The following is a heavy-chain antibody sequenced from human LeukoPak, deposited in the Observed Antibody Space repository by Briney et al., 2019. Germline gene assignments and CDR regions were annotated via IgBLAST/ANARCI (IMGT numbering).Heavy chain of an antibody. V-gene: IGHV1-2*06. D-gene: IGHD4-17*01. CDR1: GYTFTGYY. CDR3: GRDYAYYYYGMDV. J-gene: IGHJ6*02. Sequence: ASVKVSCKASGYTFTGYYMHWVRQAPGQGLEWMGRINPNSGGTNYAQKFQGRVTITADESTSTAYMELSSLRSEDTAVYYCGRDYAYYYYGMDVWGQGTTVTVSS. CDR2: INPNSGGT.